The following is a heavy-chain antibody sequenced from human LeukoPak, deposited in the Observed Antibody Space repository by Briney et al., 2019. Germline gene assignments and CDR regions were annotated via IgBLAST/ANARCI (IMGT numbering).Heavy chain of an antibody. CDR1: GFTFSSYW. V-gene: IGHV3-7*01. CDR2: IKQDGSEK. J-gene: IGHJ6*02. D-gene: IGHD2-8*01. Sequence: GGSLRLSCAASGFTFSSYWMSWVRQAPGKGLEWVANIKQDGSEKYYVDSVKGRFTISRDNAKNSLYLQMNSLRAEDTAVYYCARVNGDTVYGMDVWGQGTTVTVSS. CDR3: ARVNGDTVYGMDV.